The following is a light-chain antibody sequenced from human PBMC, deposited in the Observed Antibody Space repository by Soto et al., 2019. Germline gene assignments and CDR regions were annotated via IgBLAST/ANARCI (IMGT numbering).Light chain of an antibody. J-gene: IGKJ4*01. CDR3: QQYSNWPLT. CDR1: QSVSSN. Sequence: EIVMTQSPATLSVSPGERATLSCRASQSVSSNLAWYQQKPGQAPRRLIYGASTRATGIPARFSGSGSGTEFTLTISSLQSEDFAVYYCQQYSNWPLTFGGGTKVEIK. CDR2: GAS. V-gene: IGKV3-15*01.